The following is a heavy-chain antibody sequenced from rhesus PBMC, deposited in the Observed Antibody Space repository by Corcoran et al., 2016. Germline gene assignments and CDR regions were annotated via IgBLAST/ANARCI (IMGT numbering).Heavy chain of an antibody. CDR1: GGSIGSSNW. V-gene: IGHV4-93*02. Sequence: QVQLQESGPAVVKPSENLSITCAVSGGSIGSSNWWTWNRQHPGKGLEWMGGIYGPGGTTEYNPYLKSRVTISIDTSKNQFSLKLTSVTAAATAVYYCASTTVATGYFDYWGQGVPVTVSS. CDR3: ASTTVATGYFDY. J-gene: IGHJ4*01. D-gene: IGHD4-29*01. CDR2: IYGPGGTT.